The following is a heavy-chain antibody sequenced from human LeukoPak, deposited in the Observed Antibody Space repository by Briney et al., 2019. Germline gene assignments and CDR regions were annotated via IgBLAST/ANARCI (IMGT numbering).Heavy chain of an antibody. J-gene: IGHJ4*02. Sequence: PSETLSLTCTVSGGSISSSSYYWSWIRQPPGKGLEWIGYIYYSGSTNYNPSLKSRVTISVDTSKNQFSLKLSSVTAADTAVYYCARLGVAALDYWGQGTLVTVSS. CDR3: ARLGVAALDY. CDR1: GGSISSSSYY. D-gene: IGHD2-15*01. CDR2: IYYSGST. V-gene: IGHV4-61*01.